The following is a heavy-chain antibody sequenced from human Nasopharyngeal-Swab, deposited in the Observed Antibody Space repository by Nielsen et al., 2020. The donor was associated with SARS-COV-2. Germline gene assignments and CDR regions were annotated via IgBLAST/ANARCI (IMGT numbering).Heavy chain of an antibody. CDR3: ASLMVQGGG. CDR1: GFTFSSYG. J-gene: IGHJ4*02. D-gene: IGHD3-10*01. V-gene: IGHV3-33*01. CDR2: IWYDGSNK. Sequence: GESLKISCAASGFTFSSYGMHWVRQAPGKGLEWVAVIWYDGSNKYYADSVKGRFTISRDNSKNTLYLQMNSLRAEDTAVYYCASLMVQGGGWGQGTLVTVSS.